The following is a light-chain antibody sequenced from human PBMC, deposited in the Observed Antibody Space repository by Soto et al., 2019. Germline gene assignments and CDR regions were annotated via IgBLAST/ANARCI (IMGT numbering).Light chain of an antibody. CDR3: QQYGGSPLFT. CDR1: QGVTPAY. Sequence: EIVLTQSPATLSLSPGERATLSCRASQGVTPAYLAWYQHKPGQAPRLLIYGASNRATGVPDRFSGSGSVTDFTLTISRLEPEDFAVYSCQQYGGSPLFTFGHGTRVDF. J-gene: IGKJ3*01. CDR2: GAS. V-gene: IGKV3-20*01.